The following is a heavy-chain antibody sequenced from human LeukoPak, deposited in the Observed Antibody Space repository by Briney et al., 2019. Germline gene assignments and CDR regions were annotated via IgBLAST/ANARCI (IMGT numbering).Heavy chain of an antibody. V-gene: IGHV4-39*01. Sequence: SETLSLTCTVSGSSIRSYYWGWIRQPPGKGLEWIGSIYYSGSTYYNPSLKSRVTISVDTSKNQFSLKLSSVTAADTAVYYCARLIVVVPAAGSYFDPWGQGTLVTVSS. D-gene: IGHD2-2*01. CDR3: ARLIVVVPAAGSYFDP. J-gene: IGHJ5*02. CDR1: GSSIRSYY. CDR2: IYYSGST.